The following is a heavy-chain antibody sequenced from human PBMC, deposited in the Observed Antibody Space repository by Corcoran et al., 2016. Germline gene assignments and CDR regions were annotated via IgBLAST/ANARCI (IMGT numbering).Heavy chain of an antibody. D-gene: IGHD2-15*01. J-gene: IGHJ4*02. CDR2: ISSSSITI. CDR1: GFTFSDYS. Sequence: EVQLVESGGGLVQPGGSLRLSCAASGFTFSDYSMNWVRQAPGKGLEWVSYISSSSITIHYAGSVKGRFTISRDNAWDSLYLQMNSLRDEDTAVYYCARRCSGASCYFDNWGQGTLVTVSS. CDR3: ARRCSGASCYFDN. V-gene: IGHV3-48*02.